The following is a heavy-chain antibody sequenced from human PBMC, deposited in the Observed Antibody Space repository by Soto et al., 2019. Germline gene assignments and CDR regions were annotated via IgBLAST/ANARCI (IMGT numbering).Heavy chain of an antibody. CDR3: ARGSHFDFSSGYADSFDG. V-gene: IGHV4-34*01. CDR2: VKHSGNI. CDR1: GGSFSGYY. J-gene: IGHJ3*01. Sequence: QVQLQQWGAGLLEPSETLSLTCAVYGGSFSGYYWGWFRQPPGKGLEWIGEVKHSGNINYNPSLKTRLTVSGDTSKNQFSLKLSSMTAADTAMYYCARGSHFDFSSGYADSFDGWGQGTMVTVSS. D-gene: IGHD3-3*01.